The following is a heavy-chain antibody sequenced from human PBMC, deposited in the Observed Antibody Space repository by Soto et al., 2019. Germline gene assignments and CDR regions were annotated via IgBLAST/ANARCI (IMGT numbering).Heavy chain of an antibody. V-gene: IGHV4-30-2*06. CDR1: GGSINSAGTT. D-gene: IGHD3-9*01. J-gene: IGHJ4*02. CDR3: ARARSYDWGFDL. Sequence: PSETLSLTCTVAGGSINSAGTTWGRVRQSPGKGLEWRGYSYHSGSSYYNPSLQSRVTISVDRSKAQFYLTLTSVTAADTAVYFCARARSYDWGFDLWGLGPPVTVS. CDR2: SYHSGSS.